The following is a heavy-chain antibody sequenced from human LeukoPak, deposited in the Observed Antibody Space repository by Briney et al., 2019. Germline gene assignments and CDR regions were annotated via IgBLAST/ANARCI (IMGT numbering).Heavy chain of an antibody. D-gene: IGHD3/OR15-3a*01. CDR2: ISSSSSTI. J-gene: IGHJ6*02. CDR1: GFTFSSYS. Sequence: GGSLRLSCAASGFTFSSYSMNWVRQAPGKGLEWVSYISSSSSTIYYADSVKGRFTISRDNAKNSLCLQMNSLRAEDTAVYYCAKLIWTDGMDVWGQGTTVTVSS. V-gene: IGHV3-48*01. CDR3: AKLIWTDGMDV.